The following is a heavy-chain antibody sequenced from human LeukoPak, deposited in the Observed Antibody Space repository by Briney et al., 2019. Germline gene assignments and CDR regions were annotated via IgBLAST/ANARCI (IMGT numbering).Heavy chain of an antibody. V-gene: IGHV1-69*06. D-gene: IGHD6-19*01. Sequence: ASVKVSCKASGYTFTSYGISWVRQAPGQGLEWMGGIIPIFGTANYAQKFQGRVTITADKSTSTAYMELSSLRSEDTAVYYCARTASASVAVAFDIWGQGTMVTVSS. CDR3: ARTASASVAVAFDI. CDR2: IIPIFGTA. CDR1: GYTFTSYG. J-gene: IGHJ3*02.